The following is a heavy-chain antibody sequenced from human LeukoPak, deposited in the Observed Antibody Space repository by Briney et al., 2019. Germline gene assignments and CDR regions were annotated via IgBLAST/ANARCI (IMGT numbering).Heavy chain of an antibody. J-gene: IGHJ4*02. D-gene: IGHD3-9*01. V-gene: IGHV3-30*02. CDR2: IRYDGSNK. CDR1: AFTFSRYG. Sequence: GGSLRLSCAASAFTFSRYGMHWVRQAPGKGLEWVAFIRYDGSNKYYADSVKGRFTISRDDSKNTLYLQMNSLRAEDTAAYYCAKGHYFDILSGYSSLDSWGQGTLVTVSS. CDR3: AKGHYFDILSGYSSLDS.